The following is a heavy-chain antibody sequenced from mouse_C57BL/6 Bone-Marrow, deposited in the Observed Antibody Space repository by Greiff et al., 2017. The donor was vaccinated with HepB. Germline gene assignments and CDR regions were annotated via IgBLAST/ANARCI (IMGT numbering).Heavy chain of an antibody. V-gene: IGHV5-17*01. J-gene: IGHJ1*03. D-gene: IGHD1-1*01. CDR3: ARRHYYGSSFYWYFDV. CDR2: ISSGSSTI. CDR1: GFTFSDYG. Sequence: EVKLVESGGGLVKPGGSLKLSCAASGFTFSDYGMHWVRQAPEKGLEWVAYISSGSSTIYYADTVTGRFTISSDNAKQTLFLQMTSLRSEDTAMYYCARRHYYGSSFYWYFDVWGTGTTVTVSS.